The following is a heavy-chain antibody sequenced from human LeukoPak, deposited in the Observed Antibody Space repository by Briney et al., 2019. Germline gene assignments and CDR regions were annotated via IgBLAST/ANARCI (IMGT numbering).Heavy chain of an antibody. V-gene: IGHV1-2*02. J-gene: IGHJ4*02. Sequence: GASVKVSCKASGYTFTGYYMHWVRQAPGQGLEWMGWINPNSGGTNYAQKFQGRVTMTRDTSISTAYMELSRLRSEDTAVYYCARSPPRGSGSYPFDYWGQGTLVTVSS. CDR3: ARSPPRGSGSYPFDY. D-gene: IGHD3-10*01. CDR2: INPNSGGT. CDR1: GYTFTGYY.